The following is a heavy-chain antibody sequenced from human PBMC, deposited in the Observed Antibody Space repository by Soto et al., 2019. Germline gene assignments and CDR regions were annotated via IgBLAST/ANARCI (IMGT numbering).Heavy chain of an antibody. CDR2: ISGSGGSK. CDR3: EKETYYYGSWSSLYFDY. V-gene: IGHV3-23*01. CDR1: GFTFSSYA. Sequence: GGSLRRCFAASGFTFSSYAMSWVRQAPGEVLELVSAISGSGGSKYYADSVKGRFTISRDNSKNTLYLQMNSLRAEDTAVYYCEKETYYYGSWSSLYFDYWGHGTLVTVSS. J-gene: IGHJ4*01. D-gene: IGHD3-10*01.